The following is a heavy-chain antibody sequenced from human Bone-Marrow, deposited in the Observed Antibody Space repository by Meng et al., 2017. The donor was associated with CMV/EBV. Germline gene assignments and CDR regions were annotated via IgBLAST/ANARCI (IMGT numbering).Heavy chain of an antibody. J-gene: IGHJ4*02. Sequence: SGPTLVKPTQTLTLTCAFSGFSLTTTGMRVSWVRQPPGKALEWLARIDWDDGKFYSTSLKTRLTVSKDTSKNQVVLTMTNMDPVDTATYYCARLERGYWGQGKLVNVDS. CDR2: IDWDDGK. D-gene: IGHD5-24*01. V-gene: IGHV2-70D*14. CDR3: ARLERGY. CDR1: GFSLTTTGMR.